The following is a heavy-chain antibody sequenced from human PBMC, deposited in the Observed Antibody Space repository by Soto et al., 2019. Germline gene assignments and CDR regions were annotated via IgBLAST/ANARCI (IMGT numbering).Heavy chain of an antibody. V-gene: IGHV3-74*01. J-gene: IGHJ4*02. CDR1: GFTFSGYW. CDR3: LRSYDF. CDR2: IKTDGSST. Sequence: EVQLVESGGDLVQPGGSLRLSCAASGFTFSGYWMHWVRQAPGKGLVWVARIKTDGSSTDYADSVRGRFTISRDNAMNTLYLQMNSLRAEDTSVYYCLRSYDFWGQGTLVTVSS.